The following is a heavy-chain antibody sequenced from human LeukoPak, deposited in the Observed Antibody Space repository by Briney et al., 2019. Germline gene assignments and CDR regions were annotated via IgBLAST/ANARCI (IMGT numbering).Heavy chain of an antibody. CDR3: AAPTMVRAP. CDR2: ISSSSSYT. V-gene: IGHV3-11*03. CDR1: GFPFSDYY. J-gene: IGHJ5*02. D-gene: IGHD3-10*01. Sequence: GGSLSLSCAAPGFPFSDYYMSWIRQAPGKGLEWVSYISSSSSYTNYADSVKGRFTISRDNAKNSLYLQMNSLRAEDTAVYYCAAPTMVRAPWGQGTLVTVSS.